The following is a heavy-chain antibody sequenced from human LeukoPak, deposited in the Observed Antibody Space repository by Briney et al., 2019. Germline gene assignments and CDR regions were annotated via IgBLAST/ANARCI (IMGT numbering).Heavy chain of an antibody. CDR2: ISSSGSTI. CDR3: AKDTTVVTNFVGDY. V-gene: IGHV3-11*01. CDR1: GFTFSDYY. Sequence: GSLRLSCAASGFTFSDYYMSWIRQAPGKGLEWVSYISSSGSTIYYADSVKGRFTISRDNAKNSLYLQMNSLRAEDTAVYYCAKDTTVVTNFVGDYWGQGTLVTVSS. D-gene: IGHD4-23*01. J-gene: IGHJ4*02.